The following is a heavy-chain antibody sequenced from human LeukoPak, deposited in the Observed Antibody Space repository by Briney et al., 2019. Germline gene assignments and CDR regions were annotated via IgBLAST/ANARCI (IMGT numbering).Heavy chain of an antibody. D-gene: IGHD2-21*02. J-gene: IGHJ4*02. Sequence: GGALRLSCVASGLTFRNYRMHWVRQAPGNGLVWISYSNSDGTRTNYPDSVKGRFTISRDNAKNTLYVEMTSLRDEDTAVYYCVTGCGGDCYGLDYWGQGTLVTVSS. CDR3: VTGCGGDCYGLDY. CDR2: SNSDGTRT. CDR1: GLTFRNYR. V-gene: IGHV3-74*01.